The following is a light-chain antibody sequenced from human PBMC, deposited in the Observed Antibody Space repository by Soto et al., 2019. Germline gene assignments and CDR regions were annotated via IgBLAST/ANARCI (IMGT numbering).Light chain of an antibody. Sequence: EIVLTQSPGTLSLSPVERATLSCRASQSVSSSYLAWYQQKPGQAPRLLIYDASNRATDIPARFSGSGSGTDFTLTISSLEPEDFAVYYCQQRSNWPPFTFGQGTRLEIK. V-gene: IGKV3D-20*02. J-gene: IGKJ5*01. CDR3: QQRSNWPPFT. CDR1: QSVSSSY. CDR2: DAS.